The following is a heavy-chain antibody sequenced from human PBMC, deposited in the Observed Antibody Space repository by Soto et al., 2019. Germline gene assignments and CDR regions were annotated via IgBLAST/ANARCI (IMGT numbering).Heavy chain of an antibody. CDR1: GFTFNTYA. CDR2: IWNDGNNK. V-gene: IGHV3-33*01. J-gene: IGHJ4*02. D-gene: IGHD5-18*01. CDR3: ARDLGGSYGPFDY. Sequence: PGGSLRLSCAASGFTFNTYAMDWVRQAPGKGLEWVAVIWNDGNNKYYADSVKGRFTISRDNSKNTLYLQMNSLRAEDTAVYYCARDLGGSYGPFDYWGQGTLVTVSS.